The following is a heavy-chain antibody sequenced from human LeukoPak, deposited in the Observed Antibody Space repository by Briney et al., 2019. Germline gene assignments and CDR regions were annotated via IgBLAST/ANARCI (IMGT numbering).Heavy chain of an antibody. D-gene: IGHD3-22*01. CDR1: GGSFSGYY. CDR3: ARFSSGYFLRSRGMDV. Sequence: LETLSLTCAVYGGSFSGYYWSWIRQPPGKGLEWIGEINHSGSTNYNPSLKSRVTISVDTSKNQFSLKLSSVTAADTAVYYCARFSSGYFLRSRGMDVWGQGTTVTVSS. V-gene: IGHV4-34*01. J-gene: IGHJ6*02. CDR2: INHSGST.